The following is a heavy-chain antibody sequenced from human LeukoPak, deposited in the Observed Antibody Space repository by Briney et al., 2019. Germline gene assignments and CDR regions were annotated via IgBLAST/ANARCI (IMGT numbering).Heavy chain of an antibody. Sequence: PSETLSLTCAVYGGSFSGYYWSWIRQPPGKGLEWIGEINHSGSTNYNPSLKSRVTISVDTSKNQFSLKLSSVTAADTAVYYCARDNSVVAATTYFDYWGQGTLVTVSS. D-gene: IGHD2-15*01. V-gene: IGHV4-34*01. J-gene: IGHJ4*02. CDR2: INHSGST. CDR1: GGSFSGYY. CDR3: ARDNSVVAATTYFDY.